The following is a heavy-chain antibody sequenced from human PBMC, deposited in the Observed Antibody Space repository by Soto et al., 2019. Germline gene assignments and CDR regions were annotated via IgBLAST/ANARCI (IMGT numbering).Heavy chain of an antibody. V-gene: IGHV3-7*01. D-gene: IGHD3-3*01. J-gene: IGHJ4*02. Sequence: HPGGSLRLSCAASGFTFSSYWMSWVRQAPGKGLEWVANIKQDGSEKYYVDSVKGRFTVSRDNAKNSLYLQMNSLRAEDTAAYYCAYWSGCIRGVRSADSCGQGSLVTVSS. CDR1: GFTFSSYW. CDR2: IKQDGSEK. CDR3: AYWSGCIRGVRSADS.